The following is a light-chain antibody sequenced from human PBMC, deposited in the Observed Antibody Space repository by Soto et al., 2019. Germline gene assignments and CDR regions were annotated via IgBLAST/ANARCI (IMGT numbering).Light chain of an antibody. CDR3: QQYATSPRT. CDR1: QSVNNNY. Sequence: ENVLTQSPGTLSLSPGEEATLSCRASQSVNNNYLAWYQQIPGQPPRLLIYGASSRATGIPDRFSGRGSGTDFPLTIARLEPEDFSVYYCQQYATSPRTFGQGTKVDIK. V-gene: IGKV3-20*01. CDR2: GAS. J-gene: IGKJ1*01.